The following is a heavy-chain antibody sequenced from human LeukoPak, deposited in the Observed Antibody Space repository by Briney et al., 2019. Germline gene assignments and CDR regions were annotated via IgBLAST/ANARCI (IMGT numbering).Heavy chain of an antibody. CDR3: AKIITVTYFNDY. CDR2: IGGSGGST. Sequence: GGSLRLSCAASGFTFSSYAMGWVRQAPGKGLEWVSGIGGSGGSTYYADSVKGRFTISRDNSKNTLYLQMNSLRAEDTAVYYCAKIITVTYFNDYWGQGTLVTVSS. J-gene: IGHJ4*02. D-gene: IGHD4-17*01. V-gene: IGHV3-23*01. CDR1: GFTFSSYA.